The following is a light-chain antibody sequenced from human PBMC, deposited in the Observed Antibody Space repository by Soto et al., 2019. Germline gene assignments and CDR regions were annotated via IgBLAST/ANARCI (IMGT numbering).Light chain of an antibody. V-gene: IGKV1-39*01. Sequence: DIQMTQSPSSLSASVGDRVTITCRASQNIVNYLNWYQQKPGKAPKLLIYAASSLQSGIPSRFSGSGSATEFTLTISSLQPEDFATYYCQQSHSNPRTFGRGTKVDIK. J-gene: IGKJ1*01. CDR3: QQSHSNPRT. CDR2: AAS. CDR1: QNIVNY.